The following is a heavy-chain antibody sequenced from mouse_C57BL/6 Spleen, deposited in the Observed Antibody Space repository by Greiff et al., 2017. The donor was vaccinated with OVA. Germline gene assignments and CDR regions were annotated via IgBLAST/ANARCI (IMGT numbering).Heavy chain of an antibody. CDR3: TRDREDYYGSCYAMDY. Sequence: EVKLVESGEGLVKPGGSLKLSCAASGFTFSSYAMSWVRQTPEKRLEWVAYISRGGDYIYYADTVKGRFTLSRDNARNTLYLQMSSLKSEDTAMYYCTRDREDYYGSCYAMDYWGQGTSVTVSS. CDR1: GFTFSSYA. CDR2: ISRGGDYI. J-gene: IGHJ4*01. V-gene: IGHV5-9-1*02. D-gene: IGHD1-1*01.